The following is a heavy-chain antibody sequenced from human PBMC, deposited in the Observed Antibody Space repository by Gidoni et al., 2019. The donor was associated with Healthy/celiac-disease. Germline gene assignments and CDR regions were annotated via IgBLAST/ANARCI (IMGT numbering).Heavy chain of an antibody. J-gene: IGHJ3*02. D-gene: IGHD3-3*01. Sequence: EVQLVQSGAEAIKPGESLQISCKGSGYSFTSYWIGWGRQMPGEGMEWLGISYPGDSDTRYSPSFQGQVSISADKSISTAYLQWSSLKASDTAMYYCARQRRQGLWSAFDIWGQGTMVTVSS. V-gene: IGHV5-51*01. CDR3: ARQRRQGLWSAFDI. CDR2: SYPGDSDT. CDR1: GYSFTSYW.